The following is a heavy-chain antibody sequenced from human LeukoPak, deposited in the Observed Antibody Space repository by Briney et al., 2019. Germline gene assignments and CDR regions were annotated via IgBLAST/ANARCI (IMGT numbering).Heavy chain of an antibody. J-gene: IGHJ4*02. CDR1: GGSFSGYY. Sequence: PSETLSLTCAVYGGSFSGYYWSWIRQPPGKGLEWIGYIYYSGSTYYNPSLKSRLTISVDTSKNQFSLKVSSVTAADTAVYYCTRRARVGSYSDYWGQGTLVTVSS. CDR3: TRRARVGSYSDY. V-gene: IGHV4-59*08. D-gene: IGHD5-24*01. CDR2: IYYSGST.